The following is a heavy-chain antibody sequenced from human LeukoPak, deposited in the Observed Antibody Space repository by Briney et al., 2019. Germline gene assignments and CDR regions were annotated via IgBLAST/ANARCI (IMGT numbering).Heavy chain of an antibody. CDR1: GFTFTSYY. CDR3: AIVRDTHRDMVMVISIPVGRSGYSYDGMDV. Sequence: GSVKVSCPASGFTFTSYYMHWVRQAPGKGLEWVGGILSIVGNEYYADKVQGRFTITGDKSTSTLYMEMNSLRAEDTAVYYCAIVRDTHRDMVMVISIPVGRSGYSYDGMDVWGQGTTVTVSS. D-gene: IGHD2-21*01. J-gene: IGHJ6*02. V-gene: IGHV3-30*03. CDR2: ILSIVGNE.